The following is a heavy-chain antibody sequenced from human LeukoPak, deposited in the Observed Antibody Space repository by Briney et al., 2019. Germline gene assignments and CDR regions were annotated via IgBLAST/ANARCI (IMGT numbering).Heavy chain of an antibody. CDR1: GFTFSSYR. CDR3: TGWFDP. J-gene: IGHJ5*02. V-gene: IGHV3-21*01. Sequence: GSLTLSCPASGFTFSSYRMNWVRQAPGRGLEWVSSINSSRSYIYYADSVKGRLTISRDNAKNSLYLQMNSLRAEDTAVYYCTGWFDPWGQGTLVTVSS. CDR2: INSSRSYI.